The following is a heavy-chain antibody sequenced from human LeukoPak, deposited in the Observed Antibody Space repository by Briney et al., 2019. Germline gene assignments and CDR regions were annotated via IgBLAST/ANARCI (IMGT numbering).Heavy chain of an antibody. J-gene: IGHJ6*02. V-gene: IGHV1-18*01. D-gene: IGHD2-15*01. CDR2: ISAYNGNT. CDR1: GYTFTSYG. Sequence: ASVKVSCKASGYTFTSYGISWVRQAPGQGLEWMRWISAYNGNTNYAQKLQGRVTMTTDTSTSTAYMELRSLRSDDTAVYYCARAEYIDCSGGSCYPNYYGMDVWGQGTTVTVSS. CDR3: ARAEYIDCSGGSCYPNYYGMDV.